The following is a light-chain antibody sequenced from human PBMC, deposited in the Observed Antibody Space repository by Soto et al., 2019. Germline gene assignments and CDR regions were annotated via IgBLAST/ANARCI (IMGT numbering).Light chain of an antibody. CDR2: GAS. CDR1: QSVSSSY. Sequence: IMLTQSTGTLSLAPGARATLSCRASQSVSSSYLAWYHQKPGQAPRLVIYGASSRATGMPDRFSGSGYGTDFTLTISRLEPEDFGVYYCQQYGSSRWTFGQGTKVDIK. CDR3: QQYGSSRWT. J-gene: IGKJ1*01. V-gene: IGKV3-20*01.